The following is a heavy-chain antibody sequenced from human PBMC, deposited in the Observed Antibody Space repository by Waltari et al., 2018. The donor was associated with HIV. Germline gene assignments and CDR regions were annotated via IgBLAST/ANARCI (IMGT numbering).Heavy chain of an antibody. CDR1: GGSISSGGYY. Sequence: QVQLQESGPGLVKPSQTLSLTCTVSGGSISSGGYYWSWIRQHPGKGLEWIGYIYYSGSTYYNPSLKSRVTISVDTSKNQFSLKLSSVTAADTAVYYCAREYSSSSAATIIDYWGQGTLVTVSS. J-gene: IGHJ4*02. V-gene: IGHV4-31*03. CDR2: IYYSGST. CDR3: AREYSSSSAATIIDY. D-gene: IGHD6-6*01.